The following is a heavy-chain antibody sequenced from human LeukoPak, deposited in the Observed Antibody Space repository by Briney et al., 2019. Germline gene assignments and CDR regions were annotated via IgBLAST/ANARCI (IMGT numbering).Heavy chain of an antibody. D-gene: IGHD3-9*01. CDR3: AKGGKYDILTGYRRSRLLGDF. Sequence: GRSLRLSCAASGFTFSTYPMHWVRQTPAKGLEWVAFIRYDGSNKYYADSVKGRFIISRDNSKNTLFLQMNSLRPEDTAVYYCAKGGKYDILTGYRRSRLLGDFWGQGTLVTVSS. V-gene: IGHV3-30*02. CDR2: IRYDGSNK. CDR1: GFTFSTYP. J-gene: IGHJ4*02.